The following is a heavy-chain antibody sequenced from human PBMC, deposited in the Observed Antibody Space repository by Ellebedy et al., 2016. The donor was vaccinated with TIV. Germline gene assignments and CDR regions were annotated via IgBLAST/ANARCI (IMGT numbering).Heavy chain of an antibody. J-gene: IGHJ4*02. D-gene: IGHD3-10*01. CDR2: VYHNGST. CDR3: ARDLSMTMFRGYFDS. V-gene: IGHV4-38-2*02. CDR1: NFFIRSGYY. Sequence: MPSETLSLTCTVSNFFIRSGYYWGWIRQPPGKGVEWIGSVYHNGSTYYNPSLKSRVTISVDMSRNHFSLVLSSVTAADTAVYYCARDLSMTMFRGYFDSWGLGILVSVSS.